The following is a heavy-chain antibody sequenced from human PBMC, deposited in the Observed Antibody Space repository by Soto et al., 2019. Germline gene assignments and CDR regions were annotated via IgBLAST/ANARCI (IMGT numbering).Heavy chain of an antibody. Sequence: QVQLVQSGAEVKKPGASEKVSCKASGYTFTSYGISWVRQAPGQGLEWMGWISAYNGNTNYAQKLQGRVTMTTDTSTSTAYMELRSLRSDDTAVYYCARDFEVDSSGSRKNFDYWGQGTLVTVSS. D-gene: IGHD3-22*01. CDR3: ARDFEVDSSGSRKNFDY. V-gene: IGHV1-18*01. J-gene: IGHJ4*02. CDR1: GYTFTSYG. CDR2: ISAYNGNT.